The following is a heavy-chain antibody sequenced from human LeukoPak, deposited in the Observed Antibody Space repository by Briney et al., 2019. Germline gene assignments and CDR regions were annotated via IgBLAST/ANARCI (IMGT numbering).Heavy chain of an antibody. Sequence: GGSLRLSCAASGFIFTNYFMSWVRQAPGKGLEWVSAISGSGGSTYYADSVKGRFTISRDNSKNTLYLQMNSLRAEDTAVYYCAKERMPNYYDSSGYQPFDYWGQGTLVTVSS. V-gene: IGHV3-23*01. J-gene: IGHJ4*02. CDR3: AKERMPNYYDSSGYQPFDY. D-gene: IGHD3-22*01. CDR2: ISGSGGST. CDR1: GFIFTNYF.